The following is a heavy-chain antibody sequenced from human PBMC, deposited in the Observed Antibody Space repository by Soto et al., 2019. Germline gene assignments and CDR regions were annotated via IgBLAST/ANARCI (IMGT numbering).Heavy chain of an antibody. CDR1: GYSVSSGSY. D-gene: IGHD3-22*01. J-gene: IGHJ4*02. CDR3: ASEKYYDSSGYYDWFGY. V-gene: IGHV4-38-2*02. Sequence: SETLSLTCTVSGYSVSSGSYWGWIRQPPGKGPEWIASIYHGGTTFYNPSLKSRVTMSVDTSKNQFSLKLSSVTAADTAVYYCASEKYYDSSGYYDWFGYWGQGTLVTVSS. CDR2: IYHGGTT.